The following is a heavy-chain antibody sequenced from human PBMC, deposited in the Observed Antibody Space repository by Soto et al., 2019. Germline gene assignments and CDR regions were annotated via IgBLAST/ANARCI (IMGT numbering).Heavy chain of an antibody. J-gene: IGHJ6*03. CDR1: GGSISISNW. CDR2: IHHSGST. CDR3: ARGVYYFYMDV. V-gene: IGHV4-4*02. D-gene: IGHD3-10*01. Sequence: QVQLQESGPGLVKPSETLSLTCAVSGGSISISNWWSWVRQTPGKGLEWIGQIHHSGSTNYSPSRTSRVTISVDKSKNQFSMKMKSVTAADTAVYYCARGVYYFYMDVWGKGTTVTVSS.